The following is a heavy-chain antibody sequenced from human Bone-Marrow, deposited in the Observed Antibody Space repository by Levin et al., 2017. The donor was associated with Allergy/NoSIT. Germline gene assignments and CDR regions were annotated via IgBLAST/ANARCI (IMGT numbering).Heavy chain of an antibody. CDR2: ISRDGGTT. V-gene: IGHV3-43*01. J-gene: IGHJ6*03. CDR3: IKGAIAVAGVYRYYYYMDV. D-gene: IGHD6-19*01. CDR1: GITFEDYV. Sequence: GGSLRLSCAVSGITFEDYVMHWVRQAPGKGLEWVSLISRDGGTTYYADSVKGRFTISRDNSRNSLYLQMNNLRTGDTALYYCIKGAIAVAGVYRYYYYMDVWGKGTTVTVSS.